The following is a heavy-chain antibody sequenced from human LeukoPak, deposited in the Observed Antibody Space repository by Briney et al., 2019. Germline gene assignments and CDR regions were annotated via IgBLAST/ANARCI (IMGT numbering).Heavy chain of an antibody. V-gene: IGHV3-23*01. D-gene: IGHD3-9*01. CDR3: AKEGDILTGYAGFDY. J-gene: IGHJ4*02. Sequence: GGSLRLSCAASGFTFSSYAMSWVRQAPGKGLEWVSAISGSGGSTYYADSVKGQFTISRDNSKNTLYLQMNSLRAEDTAVYYCAKEGDILTGYAGFDYWGQGTLVTVSS. CDR2: ISGSGGST. CDR1: GFTFSSYA.